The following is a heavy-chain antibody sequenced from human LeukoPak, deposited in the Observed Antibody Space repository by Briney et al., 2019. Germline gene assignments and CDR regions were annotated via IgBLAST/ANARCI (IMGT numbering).Heavy chain of an antibody. CDR1: GFTFSNYG. CDR3: ARHPGDFTGIVNYYYMDV. D-gene: IGHD1-26*01. J-gene: IGHJ6*03. V-gene: IGHV3-30*03. CDR2: ISYDGSNK. Sequence: GGSLRLSCATSGFTFSNYGMHWVRQAPGKGLQWVAIISYDGSNKYYADSVKGRFTISRDNSNNTLFLQMNSLRPEDTAIYYCARHPGDFTGIVNYYYMDVWGKGTTVTVSS.